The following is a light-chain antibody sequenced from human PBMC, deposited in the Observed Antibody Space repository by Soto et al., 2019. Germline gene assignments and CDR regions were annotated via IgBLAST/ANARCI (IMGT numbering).Light chain of an antibody. CDR1: QSINNNY. J-gene: IGKJ1*01. Sequence: EIVLTQSPGTLSLSPGERATLSCRASQSINNNYLAWYQQKRGQAPRLLIYGASSRATGIPDRFSGSGSGTDFTLTISRLEPEDFAGYYCQQYGGSPRTFGQVTKVEIK. V-gene: IGKV3-20*01. CDR3: QQYGGSPRT. CDR2: GAS.